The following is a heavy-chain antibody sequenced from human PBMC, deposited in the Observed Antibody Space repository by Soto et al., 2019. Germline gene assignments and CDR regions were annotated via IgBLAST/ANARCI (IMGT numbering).Heavy chain of an antibody. V-gene: IGHV4-34*01. J-gene: IGHJ4*02. CDR3: ARPYGGNGSGFDY. CDR2: INHSGST. CDR1: GGSFSGYY. D-gene: IGHD4-17*01. Sequence: PSETLSLTCAVYGGSFSGYYWSWIRQPPGKGLEWIGEINHSGSTNYNPSLKSRVTISVDTSKNQFSLKLSSVTAADTAVYYCARPYGGNGSGFDYWGQGTLVTVSS.